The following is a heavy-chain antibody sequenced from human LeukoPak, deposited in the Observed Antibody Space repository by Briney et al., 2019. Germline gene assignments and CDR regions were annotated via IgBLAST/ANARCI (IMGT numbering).Heavy chain of an antibody. V-gene: IGHV4-59*01. J-gene: IGHJ4*02. CDR1: GGSISAYY. CDR2: IYYSGST. Sequence: SETLSLTCTVSGGSISAYYWSWIRQPPGKGLEWIGYIYYSGSTSYNPSLKSRVTISVDTSENQFSLKLRSGTAADTAVYYCARAATVATYRELDYWGQGTLVTVSS. CDR3: ARAATVATYRELDY. D-gene: IGHD4-11*01.